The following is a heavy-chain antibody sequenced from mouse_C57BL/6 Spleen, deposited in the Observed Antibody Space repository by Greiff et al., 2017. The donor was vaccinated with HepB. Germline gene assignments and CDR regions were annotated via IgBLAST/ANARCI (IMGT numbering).Heavy chain of an antibody. CDR2: INYDGSST. CDR1: GFTFSDYY. V-gene: IGHV5-16*01. Sequence: DVMLVESEGGLVQPGSSMKLSCTASGFTFSDYYMAWVRQVPEKGLEWVANINYDGSSTYYLDSLKSRFIISRDNAKNMLYLQMSSLKSEDTATYYCARVGLGRAMDYWGQGTSVTVSS. D-gene: IGHD4-1*01. CDR3: ARVGLGRAMDY. J-gene: IGHJ4*01.